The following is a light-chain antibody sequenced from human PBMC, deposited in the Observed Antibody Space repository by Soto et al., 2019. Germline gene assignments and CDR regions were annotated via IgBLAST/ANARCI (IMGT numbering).Light chain of an antibody. CDR2: AAS. J-gene: IGKJ5*01. Sequence: DIQMTQSPSSLSASVGDRVTITCRASQSISNYLNWYQQKPGKAPKLLIYAASSLQSGVPSRFTGSGSGTDFTLTISSLQPEDFATYFCQQSYSTPHNFGQGTRLEFK. CDR3: QQSYSTPHN. V-gene: IGKV1-39*01. CDR1: QSISNY.